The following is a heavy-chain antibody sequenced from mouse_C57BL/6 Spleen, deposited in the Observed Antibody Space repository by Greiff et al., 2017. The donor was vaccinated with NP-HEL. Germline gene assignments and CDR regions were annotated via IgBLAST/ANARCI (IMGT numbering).Heavy chain of an antibody. CDR3: ARGTVRACFAY. CDR1: GYTFTSYW. V-gene: IGHV1-69*01. D-gene: IGHD1-1*01. CDR2: IDPSDSYT. J-gene: IGHJ3*01. Sequence: QVQLQQPGAELVMPGASVKLSCKASGYTFTSYWMHWVKQRPGQGLEWIGEIDPSDSYTNYNQKFKGKSTLTVDKSSSTAYIHLSSLTSEDSAVYYCARGTVRACFAYWGQGTLVTVSA.